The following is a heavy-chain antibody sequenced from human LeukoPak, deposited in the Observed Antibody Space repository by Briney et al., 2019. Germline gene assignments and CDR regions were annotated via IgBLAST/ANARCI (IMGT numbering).Heavy chain of an antibody. D-gene: IGHD4-17*01. Sequence: AGGSLRLSCAASGFTFSAYGVTWVRQAPGKGLEWVSSMGVSGDNVHYADSVKGRFVISRDNSKNTLYLQMNSLRAEDAAVYYCAKDPNGDYVGAFDTWGQGTMVIVSS. CDR1: GFTFSAYG. V-gene: IGHV3-23*01. CDR3: AKDPNGDYVGAFDT. J-gene: IGHJ3*02. CDR2: MGVSGDNV.